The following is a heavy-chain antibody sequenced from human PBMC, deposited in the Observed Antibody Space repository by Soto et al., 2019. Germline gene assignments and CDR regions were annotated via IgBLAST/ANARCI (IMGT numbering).Heavy chain of an antibody. CDR1: GYTFTGYY. D-gene: IGHD2-2*02. CDR3: ARDLREIRDIVVVPAAIRYYYYGMDV. J-gene: IGHJ6*02. V-gene: IGHV1-2*04. Sequence: QVQLVQSGAEVKKPGASVKVSCKASGYTFTGYYMHWVRQAPGQGLEWMGWINPNSGGTNYAQKFQGWGTTTRDTSIRTAYMELSRLRSDDTAVYYCARDLREIRDIVVVPAAIRYYYYGMDVWGQGTTVTVSS. CDR2: INPNSGGT.